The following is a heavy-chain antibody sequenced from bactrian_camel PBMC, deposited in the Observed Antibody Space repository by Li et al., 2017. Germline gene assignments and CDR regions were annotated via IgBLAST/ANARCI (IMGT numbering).Heavy chain of an antibody. D-gene: IGHD2*01. CDR1: AYTPANVR. CDR2: VASIDSDDTT. Sequence: QVQLVESGGGSVQAGGSLRLSCAFDAYTPANVRMAWLRQIPGKEREGVEGVASIDSDDTTRYADSVKGRFIISLDNAKNTLYLQMNSLKPEGTAIYYCAAYRPGGTWSNPTSYRYWGQGTQVTVS. V-gene: IGHV3S63*01. CDR3: AAYRPGGTWSNPTSYRY. J-gene: IGHJ4*01.